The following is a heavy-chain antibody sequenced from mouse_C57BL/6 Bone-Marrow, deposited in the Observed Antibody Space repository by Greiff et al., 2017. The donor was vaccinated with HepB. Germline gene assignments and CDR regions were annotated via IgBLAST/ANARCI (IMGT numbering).Heavy chain of an antibody. Sequence: QVQLKESGPELVKPGASVKISCKASGYAFSSSWMNWVKQRPGKGLEWIGRIYPGDGDTNYKGKFKGKATLTADKSSSTAYMQLSSLTSEDSAVYFCAPHGSSFYAMDYWGQGTSVTVSS. CDR3: APHGSSFYAMDY. V-gene: IGHV1-82*01. CDR1: GYAFSSSW. CDR2: IYPGDGDT. D-gene: IGHD1-1*01. J-gene: IGHJ4*01.